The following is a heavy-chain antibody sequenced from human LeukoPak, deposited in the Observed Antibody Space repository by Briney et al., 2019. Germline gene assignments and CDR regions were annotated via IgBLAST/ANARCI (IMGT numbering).Heavy chain of an antibody. CDR1: GFTFSSYS. V-gene: IGHV3-21*01. CDR2: ISSSSSYI. J-gene: IGHJ4*02. CDR3: ANSIAVAGPMSPFDY. D-gene: IGHD6-19*01. Sequence: GGSLRLSCAASGFTFSSYSMNWVRQAPGKGLEWVSSISSSSSYIYYADSLKGRFTISRDNAKNSLYLQMNRLRAEDTAVYYCANSIAVAGPMSPFDYWGQGTLVTVSS.